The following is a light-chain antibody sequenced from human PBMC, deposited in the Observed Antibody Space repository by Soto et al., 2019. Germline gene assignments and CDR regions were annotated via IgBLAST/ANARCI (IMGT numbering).Light chain of an antibody. J-gene: IGLJ1*01. Sequence: QSALSQPASVSGSPGQSITISCTGTSSDVGGFEYVSWYQHQPGKAPKLIIYDVTKRPSGVSNRFSGSKSGNSASLTISGIQAEDEGDYYCGSSTGSSTSVFGTGTKLTVL. CDR2: DVT. CDR1: SSDVGGFEY. CDR3: GSSTGSSTSV. V-gene: IGLV2-14*01.